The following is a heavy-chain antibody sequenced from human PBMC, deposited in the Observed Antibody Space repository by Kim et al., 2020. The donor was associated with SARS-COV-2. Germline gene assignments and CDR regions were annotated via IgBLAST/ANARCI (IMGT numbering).Heavy chain of an antibody. CDR1: GFTFSSYA. CDR3: AKEGGDIVVVVAATPKTGGGGTFDY. V-gene: IGHV3-23*01. D-gene: IGHD2-15*01. Sequence: GGSLRLSCAASGFTFSSYAMSWVRQAPGKGLEWVSAISGSGGSTYYADSVKGRFTISRDNSKNTLYLQMNSLRAEDTAVYYCAKEGGDIVVVVAATPKTGGGGTFDYWGQGTLVTVSS. CDR2: ISGSGGST. J-gene: IGHJ4*02.